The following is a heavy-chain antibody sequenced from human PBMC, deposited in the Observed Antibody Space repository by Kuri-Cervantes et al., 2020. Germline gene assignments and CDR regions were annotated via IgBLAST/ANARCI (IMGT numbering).Heavy chain of an antibody. CDR3: AKREGGYRPFDY. V-gene: IGHV3-23*01. CDR1: GFTFSSYS. CDR2: ISTGGSAT. Sequence: GGSLRLSCAASGFTFSSYSMNWVRQAPGKGLEWVSSISTGGSATYYADSVKGRFTISRDNSKNTLYLQMNSLRAEDTAVYYCAKREGGYRPFDYWGQGTLVTVSS. J-gene: IGHJ4*02. D-gene: IGHD3-22*01.